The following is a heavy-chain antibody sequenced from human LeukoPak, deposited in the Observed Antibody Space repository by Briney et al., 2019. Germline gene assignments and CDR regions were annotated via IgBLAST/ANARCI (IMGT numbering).Heavy chain of an antibody. CDR1: GGTISSSSYY. V-gene: IGHV4-39*01. CDR2: IYYSGST. D-gene: IGHD3-3*01. Sequence: SETLSLTCTVSGGTISSSSYYWGWIRQPPGKGLEWIGSIYYSGSTYYNPSLKSRVTISVDTSKNQFSLKLSSVTAADTAVYYCARRFSTYFDYWGQGTLATVSS. CDR3: ARRFSTYFDY. J-gene: IGHJ4*02.